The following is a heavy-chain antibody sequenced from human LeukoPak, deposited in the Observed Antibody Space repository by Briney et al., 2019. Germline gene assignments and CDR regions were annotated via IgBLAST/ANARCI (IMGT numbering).Heavy chain of an antibody. CDR3: AREDSSGRSYFDY. V-gene: IGHV3-30*04. CDR2: ISYDGSNK. CDR1: GFTFSSYA. J-gene: IGHJ4*02. D-gene: IGHD3-22*01. Sequence: PGGSLRLSCAASGFTFSSYAMHWVRQAPGKGLEWVAVISYDGSNKYYADSVKGRFTISRDNSKNTLYLQMNSLRAEDTAVYYCAREDSSGRSYFDYWGQGTLVTVSS.